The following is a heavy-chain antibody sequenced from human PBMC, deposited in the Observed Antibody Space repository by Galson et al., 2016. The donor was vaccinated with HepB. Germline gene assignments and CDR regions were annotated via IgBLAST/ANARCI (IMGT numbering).Heavy chain of an antibody. CDR2: IYSGGAT. V-gene: IGHV3-53*01. CDR1: GFTVSSNY. CDR3: ARDYGPLYGMDV. J-gene: IGHJ6*02. Sequence: SLRLSCAVSGFTVSSNYMSWVRQAPGKGLEWVSVIYSGGATSYADSVKGRFTISRDNSKNTLYLQMTSLRAEDTAVYYCARDYGPLYGMDVWGQGTTVTVSS. D-gene: IGHD4-17*01.